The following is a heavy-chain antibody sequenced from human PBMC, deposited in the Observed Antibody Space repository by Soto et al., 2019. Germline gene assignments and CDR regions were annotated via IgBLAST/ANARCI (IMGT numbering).Heavy chain of an antibody. CDR3: ATPADYGDYQPFDY. Sequence: PGGSLRLSCAASGFTFSSYAMHWVRQAPGKGLEWVAVISYDGSNKYYADSVKGRFTISRDNSKNTLYLQMNSLRAEDTAVYYCATPADYGDYQPFDYWGQGTLVTVSS. J-gene: IGHJ4*02. V-gene: IGHV3-30-3*01. D-gene: IGHD4-17*01. CDR1: GFTFSSYA. CDR2: ISYDGSNK.